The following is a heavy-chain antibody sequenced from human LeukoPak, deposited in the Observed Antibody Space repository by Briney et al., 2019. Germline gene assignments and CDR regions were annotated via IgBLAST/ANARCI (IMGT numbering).Heavy chain of an antibody. J-gene: IGHJ4*02. CDR1: GFAFDEHG. D-gene: IGHD3-10*01. Sequence: PGGSLRLSCTASGFAFDEHGMSWVRQVPGKGLEWVSGINWSGGSTGYADPLRGRFTISRDNAKNSLYLQMDSLRAEDTAVYYCTRDVVLGSGSCSSWGQGTLVTVSS. CDR3: TRDVVLGSGSCSS. V-gene: IGHV3-20*04. CDR2: INWSGGST.